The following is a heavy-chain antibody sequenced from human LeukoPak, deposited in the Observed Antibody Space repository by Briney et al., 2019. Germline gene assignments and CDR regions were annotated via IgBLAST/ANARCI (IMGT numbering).Heavy chain of an antibody. CDR2: IYTSGST. CDR1: GGSISSYY. Sequence: SETLSLTCTVSGGSISSYYWSWIRQPAGKGLEWIGRIYTSGSTNYNPSLKSRVTMSVDTSKNQFSLKLSSVTAADTGVYYYARYSSGLLFHDYWGQGTLVTVSS. J-gene: IGHJ4*02. CDR3: ARYSSGLLFHDY. V-gene: IGHV4-4*07. D-gene: IGHD2-15*01.